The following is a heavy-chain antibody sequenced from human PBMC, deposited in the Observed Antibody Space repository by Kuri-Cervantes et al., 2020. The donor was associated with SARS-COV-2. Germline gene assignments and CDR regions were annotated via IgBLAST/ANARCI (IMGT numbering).Heavy chain of an antibody. CDR1: GDTFSAYA. D-gene: IGHD3-16*01. V-gene: IGHV1-69*04. CDR2: LSPVLRTT. J-gene: IGHJ4*02. Sequence: SVKVSCKASGDTFSAYAISWVRQAPGQGLEWMGRLSPVLRTTHYAQKFQGRLTITADNSTTTAYMDLGSLKSDDTAVYYCAVGGEYQMLGAYLNYWGQGTLVTVSS. CDR3: AVGGEYQMLGAYLNY.